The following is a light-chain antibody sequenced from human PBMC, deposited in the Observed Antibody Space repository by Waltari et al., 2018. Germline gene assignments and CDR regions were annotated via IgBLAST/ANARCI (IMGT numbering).Light chain of an antibody. Sequence: DIQMTQSPSSVSASVGDRVTITCLASQGISTWLAWYQQKPGKGPKVLIYGASTLLTGVPSRFSGSGSGTEFTLTISGLQPEDFATYFCQQGNSFPPTFGQGTRVEV. CDR1: QGISTW. J-gene: IGKJ1*01. CDR3: QQGNSFPPT. V-gene: IGKV1-12*01. CDR2: GAS.